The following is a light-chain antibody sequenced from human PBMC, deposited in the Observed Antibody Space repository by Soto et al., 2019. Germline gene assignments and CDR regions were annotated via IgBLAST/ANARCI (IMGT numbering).Light chain of an antibody. Sequence: DIQXTXSPXXXSXXXGDXVTITCRASQIINIWLAWYQQKPGKAPKLLIYKASSLESGVPSRFSGSGSGTEFTLTISSLQPDDFATYYCQQYNDYPYTFGQGTKLEIK. CDR3: QQYNDYPYT. CDR2: KAS. CDR1: QIINIW. J-gene: IGKJ2*01. V-gene: IGKV1-5*03.